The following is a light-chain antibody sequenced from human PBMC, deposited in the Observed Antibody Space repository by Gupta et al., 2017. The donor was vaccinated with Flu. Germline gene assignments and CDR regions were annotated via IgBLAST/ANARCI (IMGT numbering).Light chain of an antibody. J-gene: IGKJ4*01. Sequence: EIVLTQSPATLSLSPGERATLSCRASQSVSSYLAWYQQKPGQAPRLLIYAASNRATGIPARFSGSGSGTEFTLTISSLEPEDFAVYYCQQRSNCPFTFGGGTKVEIK. V-gene: IGKV3-11*01. CDR1: QSVSSY. CDR3: QQRSNCPFT. CDR2: AAS.